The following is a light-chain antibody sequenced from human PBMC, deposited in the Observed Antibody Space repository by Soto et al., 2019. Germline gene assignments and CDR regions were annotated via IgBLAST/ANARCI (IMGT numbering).Light chain of an antibody. CDR1: QGINKF. Sequence: IQLTQSPSSLSASVGDRVTITCRASQGINKFLAWYQQRPGKAAQLLVYGASTLQSGVPSRFSGSGSGTDFTLTISSLQPEDFATYYCQQLTNFRFTFGQGTKLDIK. J-gene: IGKJ2*01. V-gene: IGKV1-9*01. CDR2: GAS. CDR3: QQLTNFRFT.